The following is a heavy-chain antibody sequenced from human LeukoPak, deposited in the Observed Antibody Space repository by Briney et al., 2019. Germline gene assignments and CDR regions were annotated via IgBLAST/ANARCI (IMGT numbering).Heavy chain of an antibody. CDR2: ISSSSSYI. CDR3: ASAVDDYVWGSYRLYYFDY. Sequence: PGGSLRLSCAASGFTFDDYGMSWVRQAPGKGLEWVSSISSSSSYIYYADSVKGRFTISRDNAKNSLYLQMNSLRAEDTAVYYCASAVDDYVWGSYRLYYFDYWGQGTLVTVSS. CDR1: GFTFDDYG. V-gene: IGHV3-21*01. D-gene: IGHD3-16*02. J-gene: IGHJ4*02.